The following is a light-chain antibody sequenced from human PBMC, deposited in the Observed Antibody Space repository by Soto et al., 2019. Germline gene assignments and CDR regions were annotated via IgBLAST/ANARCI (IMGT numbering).Light chain of an antibody. CDR1: QSVSSY. J-gene: IGKJ4*01. Sequence: EIVLTQSPATLSLSPRERATLSCRASQSVSSYLAWYQQKPGQAPRLLIYDATNRATGIPDRFSGSGSGTAFTLTSSSLEPEDLAVYYCQQRSNWPPLTFGGATKVEIK. CDR2: DAT. V-gene: IGKV3-11*01. CDR3: QQRSNWPPLT.